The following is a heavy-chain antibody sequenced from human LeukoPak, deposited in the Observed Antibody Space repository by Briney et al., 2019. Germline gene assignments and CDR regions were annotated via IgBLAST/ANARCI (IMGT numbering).Heavy chain of an antibody. D-gene: IGHD3-10*02. CDR1: GFSFSVFW. V-gene: IGHV3-74*01. J-gene: IGHJ6*04. Sequence: GGSLRLSCAASGFSFSVFWMHWVRQAPGKGPVWVSRIKTDGSITNYADSVKGRFTISRDNAKNSLYLQMNSLRAEDTAVYYCAELGITMIGGVWGKGTTVTISS. CDR2: IKTDGSIT. CDR3: AELGITMIGGV.